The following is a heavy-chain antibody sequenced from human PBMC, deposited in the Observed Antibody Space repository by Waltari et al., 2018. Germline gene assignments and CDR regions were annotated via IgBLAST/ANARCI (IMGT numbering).Heavy chain of an antibody. Sequence: QLQLQESGPGLVKPSETLSLTCTVSGDSISGSNYYWGWIRQPPGQGLEWIWSISYSGTTYGNPSLKSRVTMSVDTSKNQFSLNLSSVTAADTAVFYCVRPGSSVGWYYFDYWGQGTLVTVSS. CDR1: GDSISGSNYY. CDR3: VRPGSSVGWYYFDY. D-gene: IGHD6-19*01. V-gene: IGHV4-39*01. CDR2: ISYSGTT. J-gene: IGHJ4*02.